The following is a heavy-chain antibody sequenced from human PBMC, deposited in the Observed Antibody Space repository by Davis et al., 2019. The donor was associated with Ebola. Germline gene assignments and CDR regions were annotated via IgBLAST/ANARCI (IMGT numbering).Heavy chain of an antibody. D-gene: IGHD3-22*01. CDR2: IIPILGIA. J-gene: IGHJ4*02. Sequence: SVKVSCKASGGTFSSYTISWVRQAPGQGLEWMGRIIPILGIANYAQKFQGSVTITADESTSTAYMELSNLGSEDTAVYYCASETYYYDSSGYYGVVGPLYWGQGTLVTVSS. V-gene: IGHV1-69*02. CDR3: ASETYYYDSSGYYGVVGPLY. CDR1: GGTFSSYT.